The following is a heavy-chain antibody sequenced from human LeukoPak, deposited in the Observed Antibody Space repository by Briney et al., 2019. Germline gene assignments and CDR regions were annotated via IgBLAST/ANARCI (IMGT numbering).Heavy chain of an antibody. D-gene: IGHD5-24*01. CDR3: ARDSKMEAAYYYYGMDV. CDR2: INPNSGGT. CDR1: GYTFTGYY. Sequence: ASVKVSCKASGYTFTGYYMHWVRQAPGQGLEWMGWINPNSGGTNYAQKFQGRVTMTRDTSISTAYMELSRLRSDDAAVYYCARDSKMEAAYYYYGMDVWGQGTTVTVSS. V-gene: IGHV1-2*02. J-gene: IGHJ6*02.